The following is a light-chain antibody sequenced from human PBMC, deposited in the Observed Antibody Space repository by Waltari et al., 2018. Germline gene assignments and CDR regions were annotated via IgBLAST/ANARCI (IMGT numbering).Light chain of an antibody. V-gene: IGLV2-14*01. Sequence: QSVLTQPASVSGSPGQSITIPCTGTNSDIGSYCYVSWYQQYPGKAPKLIIYDLTERPSGVSTRFSGSKSGNTASLTISGLQADDEADYFCSSYTGRGTVIFGRGTMVTVL. CDR2: DLT. CDR1: NSDIGSYCY. CDR3: SSYTGRGTVI. J-gene: IGLJ2*01.